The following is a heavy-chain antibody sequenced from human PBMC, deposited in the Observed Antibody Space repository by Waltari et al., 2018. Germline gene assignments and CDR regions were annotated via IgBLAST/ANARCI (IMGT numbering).Heavy chain of an antibody. CDR1: GYSIRSVYS. CDR3: ARHGTRITMTSSFEY. CDR2: IYHSGST. J-gene: IGHJ4*02. V-gene: IGHV4-38-2*01. Sequence: QVQLQESGPGLVKPSETLSLTSVVSGYSIRSVYSWGWIRQPPGKGLERIGSIYHSGSTYYHPSLKSRVTISVDTSKNQFSLKLSSVTAADTAVYYCARHGTRITMTSSFEYWGQGTLVTVSS. D-gene: IGHD3-3*01.